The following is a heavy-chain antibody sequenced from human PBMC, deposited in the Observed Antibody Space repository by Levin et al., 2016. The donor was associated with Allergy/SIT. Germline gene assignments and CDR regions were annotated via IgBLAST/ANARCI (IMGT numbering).Heavy chain of an antibody. CDR2: ISGSGFST. V-gene: IGHV3-23*01. D-gene: IGHD2-21*02. CDR1: GGSISNYY. CDR3: AKTDCSGDCPSRFDY. J-gene: IGHJ4*02. Sequence: ETLSLTCNVSGGSISNYYWSWIRQPAGKGLEWVSTISGSGFSTFYADSVKGRFTISRDNSRNTLYLQLNSLRGEDTAVYYCAKTDCSGDCPSRFDYWGQGTLVTVSS.